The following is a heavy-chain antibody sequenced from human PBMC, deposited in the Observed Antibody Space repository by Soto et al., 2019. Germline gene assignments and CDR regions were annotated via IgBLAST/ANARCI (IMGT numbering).Heavy chain of an antibody. D-gene: IGHD5-12*01. CDR2: ISGSGGST. Sequence: PGGSLRLSCAASGFSPSSYAMSWVRQAAGKGLEWVSGISGSGGSTYYADSVKGRFTISRDNSKNTVYLKMNSLRAEDTAVYYCAKDLMVATTSSDWGQGTLVTVSS. CDR3: AKDLMVATTSSD. CDR1: GFSPSSYA. V-gene: IGHV3-23*01. J-gene: IGHJ4*02.